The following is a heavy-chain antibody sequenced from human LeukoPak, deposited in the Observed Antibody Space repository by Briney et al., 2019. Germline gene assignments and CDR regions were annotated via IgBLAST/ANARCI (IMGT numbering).Heavy chain of an antibody. D-gene: IGHD1-26*01. CDR2: IYYSGST. V-gene: IGHV4-39*01. Sequence: SETLSLTCTVSGGSISSSSYYWGWIRQPPGKGLEWIGSIYYSGSTYYNPSLKSRVTISVDTSKNQFSLKLSSVTAADTAVYYCARQGWELLDYWGQGTLVTVSS. CDR1: GGSISSSSYY. J-gene: IGHJ4*02. CDR3: ARQGWELLDY.